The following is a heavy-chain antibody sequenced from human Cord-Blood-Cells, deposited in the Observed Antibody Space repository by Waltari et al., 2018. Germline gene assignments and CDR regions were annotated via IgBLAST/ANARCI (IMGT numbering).Heavy chain of an antibody. CDR3: ARAYVTAARPAFDI. D-gene: IGHD6-6*01. Sequence: QVQLVQSGAEVKKPGASVKVSCKASGYTFTSYAMHWVRQAPGQRLEWMGWSNASNGNTKYSQKFQGRVTITRDTSASTAYMELSSLRSEDTAVYYCARAYVTAARPAFDIWGQGTMVTVSS. CDR2: SNASNGNT. CDR1: GYTFTSYA. J-gene: IGHJ3*02. V-gene: IGHV1-3*01.